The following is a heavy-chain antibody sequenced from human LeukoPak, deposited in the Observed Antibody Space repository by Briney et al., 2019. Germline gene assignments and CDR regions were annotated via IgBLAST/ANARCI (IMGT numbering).Heavy chain of an antibody. V-gene: IGHV3-53*01. Sequence: PGGSLRLSCAVSGFTFSSYSMNWVRQAPGKGLEWVSLIYSDGRTYYADSVKGRCTISRDGSKNTLYLQMNSLRVEDTAVYYCARGLFLSGYLDAFDIWGQGTVVTVSS. CDR1: GFTFSSYS. CDR2: IYSDGRT. CDR3: ARGLFLSGYLDAFDI. D-gene: IGHD3-22*01. J-gene: IGHJ3*02.